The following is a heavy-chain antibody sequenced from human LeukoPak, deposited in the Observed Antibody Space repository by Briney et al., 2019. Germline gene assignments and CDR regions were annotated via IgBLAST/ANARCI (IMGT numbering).Heavy chain of an antibody. D-gene: IGHD3-22*01. CDR3: AKDGSYYYDSSGYYSFDY. CDR1: GFTFSSYA. J-gene: IGHJ4*02. V-gene: IGHV3-23*01. Sequence: GGSLRLSCAASGFTFSSYAMSWVRQAPGKGLEWVSAISGSGGSTYYADSVKGRFTISRDNSKNTLYLQMNSMRAEDTAVYYCAKDGSYYYDSSGYYSFDYWGQGTLVTVSS. CDR2: ISGSGGST.